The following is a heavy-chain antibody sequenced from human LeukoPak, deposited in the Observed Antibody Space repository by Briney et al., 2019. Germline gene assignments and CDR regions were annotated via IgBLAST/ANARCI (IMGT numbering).Heavy chain of an antibody. CDR3: ARASPVPYFDY. CDR1: GGSMSSGGYY. CDR2: IYYSGSI. Sequence: KPSHTLSLTCTVSGGSMSSGGYYWSWIRQHPGKGLEWIGYIYYSGSIYYKPSLKSQGTISVDASKKKFSLELSSVTATDTAVYYGARASPVPYFDYWGQGTLVSVFS. V-gene: IGHV4-31*01. J-gene: IGHJ4*02.